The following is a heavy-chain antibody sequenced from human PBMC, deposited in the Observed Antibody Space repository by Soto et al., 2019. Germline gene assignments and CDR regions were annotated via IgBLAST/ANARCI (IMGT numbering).Heavy chain of an antibody. CDR3: VRDGSSGWYYYGMDV. D-gene: IGHD6-19*01. Sequence: LSLTCTVSGGPISSYYWSWIRQPAGKGLEWIGRIYMNGSTNYNPSLKSRVTVSVDTSKSQFSLMLNSVTAADTAVYYCVRDGSSGWYYYGMDVWGQGTPVTVS. J-gene: IGHJ6*02. CDR1: GGPISSYY. CDR2: IYMNGST. V-gene: IGHV4-4*07.